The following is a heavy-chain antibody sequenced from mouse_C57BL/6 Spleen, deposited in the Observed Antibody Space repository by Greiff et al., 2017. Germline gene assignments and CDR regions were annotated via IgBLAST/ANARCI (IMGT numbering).Heavy chain of an antibody. Sequence: VQLQQSGPVLVKPGASVKMSCKASGYTFTDYYMNWVKQSHGKSLEWIGVINPYNGGTSYNQKFKGKATLTVDKSSSTAYMELNSLTSEDSAVYYCARANDYYFDYWGQGTTLTVSS. CDR3: ARANDYYFDY. CDR2: INPYNGGT. D-gene: IGHD2-4*01. J-gene: IGHJ2*01. CDR1: GYTFTDYY. V-gene: IGHV1-19*01.